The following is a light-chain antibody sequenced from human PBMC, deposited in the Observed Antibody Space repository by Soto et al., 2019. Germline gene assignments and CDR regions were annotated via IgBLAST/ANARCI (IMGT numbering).Light chain of an antibody. J-gene: IGLJ1*01. CDR1: SSDVGGYDY. V-gene: IGLV2-14*01. Sequence: QSVLIXPPSVSGSPGQSVTISCTGTSSDVGGYDYASWYQQHPGTAPKPMIYDVNTRPSGVSYRFSGSKSGDTASLTISGLQAEDDADYYCSSYTSSAPFYVFGTGTKVTVL. CDR2: DVN. CDR3: SSYTSSAPFYV.